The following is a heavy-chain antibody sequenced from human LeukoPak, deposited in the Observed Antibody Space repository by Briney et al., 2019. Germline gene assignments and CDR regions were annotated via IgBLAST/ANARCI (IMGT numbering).Heavy chain of an antibody. J-gene: IGHJ4*02. D-gene: IGHD5-24*01. CDR3: ARGRDGYNLDY. V-gene: IGHV1-2*06. CDR2: INPNSGGT. CDR1: GYTFTSYD. Sequence: ASVKVSCKASGYTFTSYDINWVRQAPGQGLEWMGRINPNSGGTNYAQKFQGRVTMTRDTSISTAYMELSRLRSDDTAVYYCARGRDGYNLDYWGQGTLVTVSS.